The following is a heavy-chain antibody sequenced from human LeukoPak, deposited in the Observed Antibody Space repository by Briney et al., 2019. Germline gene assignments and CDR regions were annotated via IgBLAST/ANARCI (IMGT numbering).Heavy chain of an antibody. J-gene: IGHJ4*02. CDR1: GGSISSYY. V-gene: IGHV4-59*01. CDR2: IYYSGSN. Sequence: KPSETLSLTCTVSGGSISSYYWSWIRQPPGKGLEWIGYIYYSGSNNYNPSLKSRVTISVDTSKNQFSLKLSSVTAADTAVYYCARGVQSGPPDYWGQGTLVTVSS. CDR3: ARGVQSGPPDY. D-gene: IGHD5-12*01.